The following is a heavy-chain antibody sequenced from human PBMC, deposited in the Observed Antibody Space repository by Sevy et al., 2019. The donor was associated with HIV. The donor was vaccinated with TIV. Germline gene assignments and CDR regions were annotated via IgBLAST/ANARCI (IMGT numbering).Heavy chain of an antibody. CDR1: GFTSSSYA. D-gene: IGHD3-9*01. V-gene: IGHV3-23*01. Sequence: GGSLRLSCAASGFTSSSYAMSWVRQPPGRGLEWVSTLSDSGVSTYYADSVKGRFTIFSDNSKNILYLQMNSLRAEDTAVYYCARDRATSATGTLFDYWGQGTLVTVSS. CDR3: ARDRATSATGTLFDY. CDR2: LSDSGVST. J-gene: IGHJ4*02.